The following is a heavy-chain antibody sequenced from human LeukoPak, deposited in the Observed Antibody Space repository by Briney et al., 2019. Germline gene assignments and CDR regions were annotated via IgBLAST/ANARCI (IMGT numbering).Heavy chain of an antibody. CDR3: AKGNWGERLDWYFDL. CDR2: ITGSGGST. D-gene: IGHD1-26*01. CDR1: GFTFSNYD. Sequence: PGGSLRLSCAASGFTFSNYDMSWVRQAPGSGLEWVSGITGSGGSTYYADSVKGRFTVSGDNSKTTLYLQMNSLRAEDTAVYYCAKGNWGERLDWYFDLWGRGTLVTVSS. J-gene: IGHJ2*01. V-gene: IGHV3-23*01.